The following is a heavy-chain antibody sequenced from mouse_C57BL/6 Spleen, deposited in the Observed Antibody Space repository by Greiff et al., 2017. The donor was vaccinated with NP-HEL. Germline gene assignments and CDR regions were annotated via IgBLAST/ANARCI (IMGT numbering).Heavy chain of an antibody. J-gene: IGHJ2*01. V-gene: IGHV14-1*01. CDR3: TTLWRRREGFDY. D-gene: IGHD2-12*01. CDR1: GFNIKDYY. CDR2: IDPEAGDT. Sequence: EVQLQQSGAELVRPGASVKLSCTASGFNIKDYYMHWVKQRPEQGLEWIGRIDPEAGDTEYAQKFPGKATMTADTSSNTAYLQLSSLKSEDTAVNYCTTLWRRREGFDYWGQGTTLTVSS.